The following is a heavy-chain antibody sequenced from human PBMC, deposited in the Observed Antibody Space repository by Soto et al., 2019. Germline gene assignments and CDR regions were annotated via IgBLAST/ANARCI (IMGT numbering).Heavy chain of an antibody. J-gene: IGHJ4*02. Sequence: SETLSLTCAVSGVSISSGNWWTWVRQTPQRGLEYIGEIFHDGTANYYPSFERRVAISVDTSKNQFSLKLTSVTAADTAIYFCATLVYVTPLNYVYFDFWGQGALVTVSS. V-gene: IGHV4-4*02. D-gene: IGHD2-8*01. CDR3: ATLVYVTPLNYVYFDF. CDR2: IFHDGTA. CDR1: GVSISSGNW.